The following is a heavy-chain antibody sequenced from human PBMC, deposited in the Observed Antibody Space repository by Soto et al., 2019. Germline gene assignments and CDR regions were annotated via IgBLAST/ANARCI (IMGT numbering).Heavy chain of an antibody. J-gene: IGHJ4*02. D-gene: IGHD3-10*01. CDR3: AKSGSGSYYNPRYHYFDY. Sequence: EVQLVESGGGLVQPGRSLRLSCAASGFTFDDYAMHWARQAPGKGLEWVSGISWNSGSIGYADSVKGRFTISRDNAKNSLYLQMNSLRAEDTALYYCAKSGSGSYYNPRYHYFDYWGQGTLVTVSS. V-gene: IGHV3-9*01. CDR2: ISWNSGSI. CDR1: GFTFDDYA.